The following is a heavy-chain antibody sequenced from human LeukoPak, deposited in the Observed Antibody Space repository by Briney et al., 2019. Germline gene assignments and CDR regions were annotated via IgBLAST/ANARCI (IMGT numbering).Heavy chain of an antibody. D-gene: IGHD3-10*01. J-gene: IGHJ4*02. Sequence: ASVKVSCKASGYTFTSYDINWVRQATGQGLEWMGWMNPNSGNTGYAQKFQGRVTMTRNTSISTAYMELSSLRSEDTAVYYCARGGVRGVIIGKGANDYWGQGTLVTVSS. CDR1: GYTFTSYD. V-gene: IGHV1-8*01. CDR3: ARGGVRGVIIGKGANDY. CDR2: MNPNSGNT.